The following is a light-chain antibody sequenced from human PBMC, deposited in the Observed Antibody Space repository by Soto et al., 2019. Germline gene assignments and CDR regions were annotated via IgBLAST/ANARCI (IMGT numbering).Light chain of an antibody. CDR2: WAS. J-gene: IGKJ1*01. V-gene: IGKV4-1*01. Sequence: SAMTQSPDSLAVSMSDGSTISGNSGGSVLYSSNNKNYLAWYQQKPGQPPKLLIYWASTRESGVPDRFSGSGSGTDFTLTISSLQAEDVAVYYCQQYYSTPKTFGQGAKVEI. CDR1: GSVLYSSNNKNY. CDR3: QQYYSTPKT.